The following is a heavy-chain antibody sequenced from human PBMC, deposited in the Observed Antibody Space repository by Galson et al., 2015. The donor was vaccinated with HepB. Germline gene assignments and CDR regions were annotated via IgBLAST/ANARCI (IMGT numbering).Heavy chain of an antibody. CDR3: ANNDTYRGFDY. CDR1: GLSFSRNA. Sequence: SLRLSCAVSGLSFSRNAMSWVRQAPGKGLQCVPAISGSGDSTYYADSVKGRFTISRDNSKDTLYLQMTSLEDEDTAIYYCANNDTYRGFDYWGQGTLVTVSS. CDR2: ISGSGDST. V-gene: IGHV3-23*01. D-gene: IGHD1-14*01. J-gene: IGHJ4*02.